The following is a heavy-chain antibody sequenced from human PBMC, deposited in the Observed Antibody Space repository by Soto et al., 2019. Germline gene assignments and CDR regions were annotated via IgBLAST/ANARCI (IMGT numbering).Heavy chain of an antibody. J-gene: IGHJ5*02. CDR3: ARRAGPNSSSPTGYFDP. CDR2: IYPGDSDT. CDR1: GYSFTSYW. D-gene: IGHD6-6*01. V-gene: IGHV5-51*01. Sequence: GESLKISCKGSGYSFTSYWIGWVRQMPGKGLEWMGIIYPGDSDTRYSPSFQGQVTISADKSISTAYLQWSSLKASDTAMYYCARRAGPNSSSPTGYFDPWGQGTLVTVSS.